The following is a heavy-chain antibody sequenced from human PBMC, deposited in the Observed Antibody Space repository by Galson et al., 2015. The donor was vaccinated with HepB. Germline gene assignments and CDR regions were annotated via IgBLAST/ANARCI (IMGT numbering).Heavy chain of an antibody. CDR2: IIPMFKTT. D-gene: IGHD2-21*02. V-gene: IGHV1-69*13. Sequence: SVKVSCKASGYTFTSYAISWVRQAPGQGLEWMGGIIPMFKTTTYARKFQGRITISADESTTTVSMELSSLRSDDTALYYCATDRLHSTAHHDYYYFGMDVWGQGTSVTVS. CDR3: ATDRLHSTAHHDYYYFGMDV. CDR1: GYTFTSYA. J-gene: IGHJ6*02.